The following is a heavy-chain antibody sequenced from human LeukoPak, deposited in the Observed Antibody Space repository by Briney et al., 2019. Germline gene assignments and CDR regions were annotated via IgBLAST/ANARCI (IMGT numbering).Heavy chain of an antibody. J-gene: IGHJ6*02. V-gene: IGHV3-30*04. CDR1: GFTFSSYA. Sequence: GRSLRLSCAASGFTFSSYAMHWVRQAPGKGLEWVAVISYDGSNKYYADSVKGRFTISRDNSKNTLYLQMNSLRAEDTAVYYCARIPPDYYDSSAHYGMDVWGQGITVTVSS. CDR3: ARIPPDYYDSSAHYGMDV. CDR2: ISYDGSNK. D-gene: IGHD3-22*01.